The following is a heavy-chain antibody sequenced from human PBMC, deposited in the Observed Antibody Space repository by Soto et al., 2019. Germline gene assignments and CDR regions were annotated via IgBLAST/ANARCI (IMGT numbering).Heavy chain of an antibody. CDR2: ISYDGSNK. D-gene: IGHD4-17*01. Sequence: GGSLRLSCAASGFTFSSYGMHWVRQAPGKGLEWVAVISYDGSNKYYADSVKGRFTISRDNSKNTLYLQMNSLRAEDTAVYYCAKNENYGDYPDWGQGTLVTVSS. CDR3: AKNENYGDYPD. CDR1: GFTFSSYG. J-gene: IGHJ4*02. V-gene: IGHV3-30*18.